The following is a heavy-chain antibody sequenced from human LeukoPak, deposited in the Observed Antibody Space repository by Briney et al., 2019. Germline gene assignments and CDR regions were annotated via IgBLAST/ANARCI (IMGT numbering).Heavy chain of an antibody. D-gene: IGHD3-9*01. CDR3: ARESGDILTGPWNWFDP. CDR1: GYTFSSYA. Sequence: SVKVSCKASGYTFSSYAISWVRQAPGQGLEWMGGIIPIFGTANYAQKFQGRVTITADESTSTAYMELSSLRSEDTAVYYCARESGDILTGPWNWFDPWGQGTLVTVSS. J-gene: IGHJ5*02. CDR2: IIPIFGTA. V-gene: IGHV1-69*13.